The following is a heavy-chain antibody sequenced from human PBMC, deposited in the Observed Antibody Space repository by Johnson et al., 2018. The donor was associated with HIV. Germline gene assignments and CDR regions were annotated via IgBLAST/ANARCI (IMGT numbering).Heavy chain of an antibody. CDR2: ISWNSGSI. J-gene: IGHJ3*01. V-gene: IGHV3-9*01. CDR1: GFTFDDYA. CDR3: ARNRPVSYGYRGAFDF. D-gene: IGHD5-18*01. Sequence: VQLVESGGGLVQPGRSLRLSCAASGFTFDDYAMHWVRQAPGKGLEWVSGISWNSGSIGYADSVKGRFTISRDNAMKSLYLQINSLRAEDTAVYYCARNRPVSYGYRGAFDFWGQGTMVTVSS.